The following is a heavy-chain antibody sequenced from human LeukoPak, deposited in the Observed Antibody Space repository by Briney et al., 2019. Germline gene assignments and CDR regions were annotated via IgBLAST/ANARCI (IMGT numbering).Heavy chain of an antibody. V-gene: IGHV3-21*01. Sequence: GGSLRLSCAASGFTFGSYSMNWVRQAPGKGLEWVSSISSSSSYIYYADSVKGRFTISRDNAKNSLYLQMNSLRAEDTAVYYCARDVINTKYCSSTSCYLVWGQGTTVTVSS. CDR3: ARDVINTKYCSSTSCYLV. J-gene: IGHJ6*02. D-gene: IGHD2-2*01. CDR2: ISSSSSYI. CDR1: GFTFGSYS.